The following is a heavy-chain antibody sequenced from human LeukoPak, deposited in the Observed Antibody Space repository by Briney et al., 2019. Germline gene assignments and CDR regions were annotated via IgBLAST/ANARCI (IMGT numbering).Heavy chain of an antibody. CDR3: ARVPGSYYVDFDY. CDR1: GYTLSSHT. J-gene: IGHJ4*02. V-gene: IGHV3-23*01. D-gene: IGHD3-10*01. Sequence: GGSLRLSCAASGYTLSSHTMAWVRQAPGKGLEWVSGINDSGGSTYYADSVKGRFTIARDNSKNTLYLQMNSLRAGDTAVYYCARVPGSYYVDFDYWGQGTLVTVSS. CDR2: INDSGGST.